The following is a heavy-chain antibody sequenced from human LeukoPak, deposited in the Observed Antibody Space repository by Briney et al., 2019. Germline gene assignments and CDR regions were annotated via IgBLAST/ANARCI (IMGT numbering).Heavy chain of an antibody. D-gene: IGHD2-15*01. Sequence: GESLRISCKGSGYSLTSYWMSWVRQMTGKGLEWMGRIDPSDSYTNYSPSFQGHVTISADKSISTAYLQWSSLKASDTAMYYCARQEYCSGGSCYTWFDPWGQGTLVTVSS. V-gene: IGHV5-10-1*01. CDR2: IDPSDSYT. CDR1: GYSLTSYW. J-gene: IGHJ5*02. CDR3: ARQEYCSGGSCYTWFDP.